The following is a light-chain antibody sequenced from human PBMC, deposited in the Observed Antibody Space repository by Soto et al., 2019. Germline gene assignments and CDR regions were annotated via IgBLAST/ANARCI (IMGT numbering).Light chain of an antibody. CDR2: LNSDGSH. J-gene: IGLJ2*01. Sequence: QSVLTQSPSASASLGASVTLTCTLTSEHSRFSIAWHQQQPEKGPRYLMRLNSDGSHANGDGIPDRFSGSSSGAERYPTISSLQSEDEAVYYCQTWGRGIVVFGGGTKVTVL. CDR1: SEHSRFS. V-gene: IGLV4-69*01. CDR3: QTWGRGIVV.